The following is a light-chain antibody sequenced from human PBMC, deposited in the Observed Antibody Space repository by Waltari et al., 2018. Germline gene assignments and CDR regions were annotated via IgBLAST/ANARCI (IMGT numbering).Light chain of an antibody. CDR1: TSNIGTNT. J-gene: IGLJ3*02. V-gene: IGLV1-44*01. CDR2: AKY. Sequence: QSVLTQPPSTSGTPGQRVTISCSGSTSNIGTNTVTWYQLLPGTAPKTVIFAKYHRPSGVPDRFSASKSGTSASLVISGIQSEDEADYFCATWDDSLSGRVFGGWTKVTVL. CDR3: ATWDDSLSGRV.